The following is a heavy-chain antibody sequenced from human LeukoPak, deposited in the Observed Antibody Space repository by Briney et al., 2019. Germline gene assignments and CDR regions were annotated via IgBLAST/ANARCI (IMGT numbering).Heavy chain of an antibody. CDR1: GGTFSSYA. CDR2: IIPILGIA. CDR3: ARDRGIAARSNWFDP. D-gene: IGHD6-6*01. V-gene: IGHV1-69*04. Sequence: SVKVSCKASGGTFSSYAISWVRQAPGQGLEWMGRIIPILGIANYAQKFQGRVTITADKSTSTAYMELSSLRSEDTAVYYCARDRGIAARSNWFDPRGQGTLVTVSS. J-gene: IGHJ5*02.